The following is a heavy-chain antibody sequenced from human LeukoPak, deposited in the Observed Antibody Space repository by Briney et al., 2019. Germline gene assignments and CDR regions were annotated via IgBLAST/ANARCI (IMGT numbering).Heavy chain of an antibody. J-gene: IGHJ4*02. CDR3: ARGRGCSGYDYRFDY. V-gene: IGHV4-34*01. D-gene: IGHD5-12*01. Sequence: PSETLSLTCAVYGGSFSGYYWSWIRQPPGKGLEWIGEINHSGSTNYNPSLKSRVTISVDTSKNQFSLKLSSVTAADTAVYYCARGRGCSGYDYRFDYWGQGTLVTVSS. CDR1: GGSFSGYY. CDR2: INHSGST.